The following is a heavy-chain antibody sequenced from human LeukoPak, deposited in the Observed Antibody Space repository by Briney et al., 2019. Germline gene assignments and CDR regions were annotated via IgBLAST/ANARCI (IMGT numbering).Heavy chain of an antibody. D-gene: IGHD1-26*01. J-gene: IGHJ4*02. CDR3: AISSGSYFNFDY. Sequence: PSETLSLTCTVSGGSISSYYWSWIRQPPGKGLAWIGYIYYSGSTNYNPSLKSRVTISVDTSKNQFSLKLSSVTAADTAVYYCAISSGSYFNFDYWGQGTLVTVSS. CDR2: IYYSGST. CDR1: GGSISSYY. V-gene: IGHV4-59*08.